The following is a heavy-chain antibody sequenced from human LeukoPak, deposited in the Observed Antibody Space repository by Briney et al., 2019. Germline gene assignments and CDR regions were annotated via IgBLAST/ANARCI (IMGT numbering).Heavy chain of an antibody. Sequence: GGSLRLSCAASGFTFNNYAMSWVRQAPGKGLEWFSAISGSGGGTYYADSVKGRFTISRENSKNTLYLQMNSLRAEDTAVYYCAKRDHVDAASYYYYGMDVWGQGTTVTVPS. CDR3: AKRDHVDAASYYYYGMDV. CDR1: GFTFNNYA. J-gene: IGHJ6*02. CDR2: ISGSGGGT. V-gene: IGHV3-23*01. D-gene: IGHD5-18*01.